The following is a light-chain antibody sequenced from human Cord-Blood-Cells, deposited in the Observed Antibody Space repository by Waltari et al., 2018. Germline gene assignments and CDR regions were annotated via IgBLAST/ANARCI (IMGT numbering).Light chain of an antibody. Sequence: QSALTQPRSVSGSPGKSVTIPCTGTSSAVGGYNYVPWYQQHPGKAPKLMIYDVSKRPSGVPDRFSGSKSGNTASLTISGLQAEDEADYYCCSYAGSYVFGTGTKVTVL. V-gene: IGLV2-11*01. CDR2: DVS. CDR1: SSAVGGYNY. J-gene: IGLJ1*01. CDR3: CSYAGSYV.